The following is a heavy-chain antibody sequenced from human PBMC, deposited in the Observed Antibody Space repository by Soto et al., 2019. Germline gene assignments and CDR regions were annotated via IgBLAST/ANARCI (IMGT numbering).Heavy chain of an antibody. Sequence: GGSLRLSCSASGFTFSSFGMHWVRQAPGKGLEYVSAISSNGGSTYYADSVKGRFTISRESARNSLYLQMDSLKVGDTAVYYCVRDRQDWYFDLWGRGTLVTVSS. J-gene: IGHJ2*01. CDR2: ISSNGGST. V-gene: IGHV3-64D*06. CDR3: VRDRQDWYFDL. CDR1: GFTFSSFG.